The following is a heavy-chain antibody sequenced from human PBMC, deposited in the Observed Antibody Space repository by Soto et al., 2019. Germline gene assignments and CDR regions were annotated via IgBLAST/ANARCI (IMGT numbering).Heavy chain of an antibody. CDR3: ARHVAARPVYYYYGMDV. D-gene: IGHD6-6*01. CDR2: IIPIFGTA. J-gene: IGHJ6*02. V-gene: IGHV1-69*13. Sequence: ASVKVSCKASGGTFSSYAISWVRQAPGQGLEWMGGIIPIFGTANYAQKFQGRVTITADESTSTAYMELSSLRSEDTAVYYCARHVAARPVYYYYGMDVWGQGTTVTVSS. CDR1: GGTFSSYA.